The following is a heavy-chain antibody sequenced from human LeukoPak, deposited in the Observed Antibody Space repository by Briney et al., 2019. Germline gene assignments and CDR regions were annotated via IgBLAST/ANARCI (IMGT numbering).Heavy chain of an antibody. D-gene: IGHD3-3*01. V-gene: IGHV4-4*09. CDR3: ARQGDDRSASYTYYYYFFMDV. CDR1: GGSISSYY. CDR2: TYTRGTT. Sequence: SETLSLTCSVTGGSISSYYWSWIRQPPGGRLEWIGYTYTRGTTKYSPSLKSRATISVDTSKNQLSLKLSSLTAADTGVYYCARQGDDRSASYTYYYYFFMDVWGTGTTVTVSS. J-gene: IGHJ6*03.